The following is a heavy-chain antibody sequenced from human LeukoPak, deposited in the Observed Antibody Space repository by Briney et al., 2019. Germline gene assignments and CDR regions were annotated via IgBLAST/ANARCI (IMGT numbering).Heavy chain of an antibody. CDR3: ARDRVVITTNNWFDP. D-gene: IGHD3-22*01. CDR2: ISDSGAGT. CDR1: GFTFSHYA. J-gene: IGHJ5*02. Sequence: GGPLRLSCAASGFTFSHYAMSWVRQAPGKGLEWVSAISDSGAGTNYADSVKGRFNLSRDNSKNTLYLQMNSLRPEDTAVYYCARDRVVITTNNWFDPWGQGTLVTVSS. V-gene: IGHV3-23*01.